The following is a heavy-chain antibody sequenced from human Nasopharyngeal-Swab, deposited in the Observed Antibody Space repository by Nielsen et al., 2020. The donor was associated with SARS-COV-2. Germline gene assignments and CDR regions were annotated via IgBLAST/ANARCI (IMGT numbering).Heavy chain of an antibody. Sequence: SEILSLTCTVSGGSMSSYDWYWIRQPPGKGLEWFGYLFNSGSTEYSPSLKRRTTISVDTSNNHFSLKLSSVTAADTAVYFCARVQVADDFWTGYHFDYWGQGTLVTVSS. J-gene: IGHJ4*02. D-gene: IGHD3/OR15-3a*01. CDR1: GGSMSSYD. V-gene: IGHV4-59*01. CDR3: ARVQVADDFWTGYHFDY. CDR2: LFNSGST.